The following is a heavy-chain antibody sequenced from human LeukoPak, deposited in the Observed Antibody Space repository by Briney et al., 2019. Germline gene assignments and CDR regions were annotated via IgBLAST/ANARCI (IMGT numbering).Heavy chain of an antibody. CDR3: ARKHDFVAFDI. CDR2: IYTSGST. CDR1: GRSISSGSYY. Sequence: TSETLSLTCTVSGRSISSGSYYWSWIRHPAGKGREWTGRIYTSGSTNYNPSLKSRVTISVDTSKNQFSLKRSSVTAADTAVYYCARKHDFVAFDIWGEGTMVTVSS. D-gene: IGHD2-21*01. V-gene: IGHV4-61*02. J-gene: IGHJ3*02.